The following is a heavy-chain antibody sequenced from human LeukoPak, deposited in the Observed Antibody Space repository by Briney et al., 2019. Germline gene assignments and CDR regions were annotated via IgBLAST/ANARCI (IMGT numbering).Heavy chain of an antibody. CDR1: GGSISSGDYY. J-gene: IGHJ4*02. Sequence: PSETLSLTCTVSGGSISSGDYYWSWIRQPPGKGLEWIGYIYYSGSTYYNPSLKSRVTISVDTSKNQFSLRLMSVTAADTAEYYCARDGDFYYFDYWGQGTQVTVSS. V-gene: IGHV4-30-4*08. CDR2: IYYSGST. D-gene: IGHD5-24*01. CDR3: ARDGDFYYFDY.